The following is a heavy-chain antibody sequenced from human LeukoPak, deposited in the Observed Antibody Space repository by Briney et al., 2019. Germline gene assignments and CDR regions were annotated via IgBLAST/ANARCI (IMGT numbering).Heavy chain of an antibody. CDR2: IYTSGST. CDR1: GDSISNYY. J-gene: IGHJ4*02. V-gene: IGHV4-4*07. Sequence: SETLSLTCIVSGDSISNYYWSWIRQPAGKGLEWIGRIYTSGSTNYNPSLKSRVTMSVDTSKNQFSLKLSSVTAADTAVYYCARGIVGATHFDYWGQGTLVTVSS. D-gene: IGHD1-26*01. CDR3: ARGIVGATHFDY.